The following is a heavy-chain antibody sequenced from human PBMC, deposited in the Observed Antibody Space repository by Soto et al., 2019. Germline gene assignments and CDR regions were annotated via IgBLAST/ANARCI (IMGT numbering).Heavy chain of an antibody. CDR1: GGTFSSYT. D-gene: IGHD3-3*01. CDR2: IIPILGIT. V-gene: IGHV1-69*02. J-gene: IGHJ6*03. CDR3: ARGFYDFWSGPDYYYYMDV. Sequence: GASVKVSCKASGGTFSSYTISWVRQAPGQGLEWMGRIIPILGITNYAQKFQGRVTITADKSASTAYMELSSLRSEDTAVYYCARGFYDFWSGPDYYYYMDVWGKGTTVTVSS.